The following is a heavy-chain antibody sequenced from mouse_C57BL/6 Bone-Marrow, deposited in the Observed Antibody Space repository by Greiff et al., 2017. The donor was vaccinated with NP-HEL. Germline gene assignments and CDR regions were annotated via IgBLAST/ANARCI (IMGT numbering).Heavy chain of an antibody. D-gene: IGHD2-2*01. CDR3: TTGGYDAYFDY. J-gene: IGHJ2*01. CDR1: GFNIKDDY. V-gene: IGHV14-4*01. Sequence: EVQLKESGAELVRPGASVKLSCTASGFNIKDDYMHWVKQRPEQGLEWIGWIDPENGDTEYASKFQGKATITADTYSNTAYLQLSSRTSEDTAVYYCTTGGYDAYFDYWGQGTTLTVSS. CDR2: IDPENGDT.